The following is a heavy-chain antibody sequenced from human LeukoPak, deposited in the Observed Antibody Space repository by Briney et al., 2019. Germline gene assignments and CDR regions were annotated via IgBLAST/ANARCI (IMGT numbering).Heavy chain of an antibody. CDR1: GFTFSDYY. J-gene: IGHJ4*02. Sequence: PAGSLRLSCAASGFTFSDYYMSWIRQAPGKGLEWVSYINSSGSTIYYADSVKGRFTISRDNAKNSLYLQMNSLRAEDTAVYYCARGSITMIVVAINFDYWGQGTLVTVSS. CDR2: INSSGSTI. V-gene: IGHV3-11*04. CDR3: ARGSITMIVVAINFDY. D-gene: IGHD3-22*01.